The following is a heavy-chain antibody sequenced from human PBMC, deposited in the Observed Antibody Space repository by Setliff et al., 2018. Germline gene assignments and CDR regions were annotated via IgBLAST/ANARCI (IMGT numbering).Heavy chain of an antibody. J-gene: IGHJ4*02. CDR3: ARDFLGIHIDHGNALDDY. Sequence: GASVKVSCQASGGTFNTYAISWVRQAPGQGLEWMGGIIPIFGTTNYAQKFQGRVTITADESTSTAYMELSSLRSEDTAVYYCARDFLGIHIDHGNALDDYWGQGTLVTVSS. V-gene: IGHV1-69*13. CDR2: IIPIFGTT. CDR1: GGTFNTYA. D-gene: IGHD4-17*01.